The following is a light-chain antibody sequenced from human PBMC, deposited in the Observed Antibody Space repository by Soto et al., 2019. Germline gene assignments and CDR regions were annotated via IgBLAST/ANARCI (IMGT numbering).Light chain of an antibody. CDR1: QDISNY. Sequence: DFQMTQSPSSLSASIGDRVTVSCRASQDISNYLAWYQQKPGKVPKLLIYAASTLQSGVPSRFSGSGSGTDFTLTITSLQPEDVATYYCQKYNSAPLTFGGGTKVDI. V-gene: IGKV1-27*01. CDR3: QKYNSAPLT. CDR2: AAS. J-gene: IGKJ4*01.